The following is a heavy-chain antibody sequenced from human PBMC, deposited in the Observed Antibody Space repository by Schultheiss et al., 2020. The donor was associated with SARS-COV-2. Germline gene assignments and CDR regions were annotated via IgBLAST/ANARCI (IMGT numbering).Heavy chain of an antibody. CDR3: ARADLRDWYFDL. CDR1: GYTFTSYY. Sequence: GESLKISCKASGYTFTSYYMHWVRQAPGQGLEWMGWINPNSGGTNYAQKFQGRVTMTRNTSISTAYMELSSLRSEDTAVYYCARADLRDWYFDLWGRGTLVTVSS. CDR2: INPNSGGT. J-gene: IGHJ2*01. V-gene: IGHV1-2*02.